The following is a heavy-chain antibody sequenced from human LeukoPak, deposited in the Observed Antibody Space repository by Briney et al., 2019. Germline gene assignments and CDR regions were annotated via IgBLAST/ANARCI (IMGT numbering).Heavy chain of an antibody. V-gene: IGHV4-39*07. D-gene: IGHD6-19*01. J-gene: IGHJ4*02. CDR3: ARAYSSGWYGVYFDY. Sequence: KPSETLSLTCTVSGGSISSSSYYWGWIRQPPGKGLEWIGSIYYSGSTYYNPSLKSRVTISVDTSKNQFSLKLSSVTAADTAVYYCARAYSSGWYGVYFDYWGQGTLVTVSS. CDR1: GGSISSSSYY. CDR2: IYYSGST.